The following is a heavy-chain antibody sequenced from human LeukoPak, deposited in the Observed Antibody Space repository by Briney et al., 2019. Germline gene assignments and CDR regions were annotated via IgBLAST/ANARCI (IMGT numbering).Heavy chain of an antibody. J-gene: IGHJ3*02. CDR2: IYYSGST. CDR3: ARGDQRDCGGDCRHAFDI. D-gene: IGHD2-21*02. CDR1: GGSISSGGYY. V-gene: IGHV4-31*03. Sequence: SQTLSLTCTVSGGSISSGGYYWSWIRQHPGKGLEWIGYIYYSGSTYYNPSLKSRVTISVDTSKNQFSLKLSSVTAADTAVYYCARGDQRDCGGDCRHAFDIWGQGTMVTVSS.